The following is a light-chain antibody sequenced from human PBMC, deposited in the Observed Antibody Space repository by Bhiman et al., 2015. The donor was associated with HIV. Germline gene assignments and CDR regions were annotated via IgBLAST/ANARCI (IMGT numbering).Light chain of an antibody. CDR1: SGLIVPNS. Sequence: KYTLTQPHSVSESPGETVTISCTRTSGLIVPNSVQWYQQRPGSSPTLVIYEDSLRPIGVPDRFSGFVDTSSNSASLTISGLRTEDEADYCQSYDVDVHVVFGGGTKLTVL. CDR3: QSYDVDVHVV. V-gene: IGLV6-57*01. J-gene: IGLJ2*01. CDR2: EDS.